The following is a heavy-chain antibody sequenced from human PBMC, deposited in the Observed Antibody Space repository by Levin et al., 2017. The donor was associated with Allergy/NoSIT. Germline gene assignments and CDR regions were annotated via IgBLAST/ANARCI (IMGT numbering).Heavy chain of an antibody. J-gene: IGHJ4*02. V-gene: IGHV3-30*18. Sequence: LSLTCAASGFLFTTYGLHWVRQAPGKGLEWVAVISYDGRKIDYAESVKGRFTISRDNSKSTLHLQMNSLRAEDTAVYYCAKQRSTSWLLFDNWGQGTLVTVSS. CDR2: ISYDGRKI. CDR1: GFLFTTYG. D-gene: IGHD2-2*01. CDR3: AKQRSTSWLLFDN.